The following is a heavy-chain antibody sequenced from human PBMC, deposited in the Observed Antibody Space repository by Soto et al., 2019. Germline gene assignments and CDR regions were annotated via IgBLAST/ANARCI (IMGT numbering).Heavy chain of an antibody. CDR1: GYTFSSYA. CDR2: ISPYSDET. D-gene: IGHD3-22*01. CDR3: ARKPGVVVSPSPFDY. J-gene: IGHJ4*02. Sequence: ASVKVSCKATGYTFSSYAISWVRQAPGQGLEWLGWISPYSDETQYAQKTQGRVFMTIDRSARTAYLDLRSLRSDDTAVYYCARKPGVVVSPSPFDYWGQGTLVTVSS. V-gene: IGHV1-18*01.